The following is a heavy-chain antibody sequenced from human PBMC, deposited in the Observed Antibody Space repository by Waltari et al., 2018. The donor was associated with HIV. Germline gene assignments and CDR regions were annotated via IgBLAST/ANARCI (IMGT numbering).Heavy chain of an antibody. CDR2: IYYSGST. CDR3: ARREYSSSWRFRYYYYGMDV. CDR1: GGSISSYY. J-gene: IGHJ6*02. Sequence: QVQLQESGPGLVKPSETLSLTCPVSGGSISSYYWRWIRQPPGKGLEWIGYIYYSGSTNYNPSLKSRVTISVDTSKNQFSLKLSSVTAADTAVYYCARREYSSSWRFRYYYYGMDVWGQGTTVTVSS. D-gene: IGHD6-13*01. V-gene: IGHV4-59*08.